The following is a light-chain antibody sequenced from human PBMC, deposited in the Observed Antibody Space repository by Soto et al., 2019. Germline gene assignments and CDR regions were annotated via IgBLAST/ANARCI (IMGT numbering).Light chain of an antibody. Sequence: EIVLTQSPATLSLSPGERATLSCRASQSVSSYLAWYQQKPGQAPRLLIYDASNRATGIPARFSGSASGTDFTLTINRLEPEDFAVYYCQLYANSPPFGQGTKVDIK. CDR2: DAS. J-gene: IGKJ1*01. V-gene: IGKV3-11*01. CDR3: QLYANSPP. CDR1: QSVSSY.